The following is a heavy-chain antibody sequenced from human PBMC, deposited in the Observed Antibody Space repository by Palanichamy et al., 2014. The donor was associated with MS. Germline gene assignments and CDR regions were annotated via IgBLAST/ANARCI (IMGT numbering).Heavy chain of an antibody. Sequence: QVQLQHGAAGLLKPSETLSLTCAVYGGSFSGYYWSWIRQPPGKGLEWIGEINHSGSTNYNPSLKSRVTISVDTSKNQFSLKLSSVTAADTAVYYCARGPSGYCSSTSCYEGRDSWFDPWGQGTLVTVSS. CDR1: GGSFSGYY. CDR3: ARGPSGYCSSTSCYEGRDSWFDP. D-gene: IGHD2-2*01. V-gene: IGHV4-34*01. J-gene: IGHJ5*02. CDR2: INHSGST.